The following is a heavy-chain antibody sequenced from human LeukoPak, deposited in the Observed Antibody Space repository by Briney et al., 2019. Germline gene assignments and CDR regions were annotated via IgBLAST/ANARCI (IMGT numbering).Heavy chain of an antibody. CDR1: GYTITNYC. V-gene: IGHV1-46*01. D-gene: IGHD6-25*01. J-gene: IGHJ4*02. Sequence: ASVKVSCKGFGYTITNYCLHWVRQAPGQGLEWMGVISPSGDRTSYAQRFQGRVTLIRDTSTTTDYMEVSGLRSEDTAIYYCAREPQSSGSFDYWGRGTLVTVSS. CDR2: ISPSGDRT. CDR3: AREPQSSGSFDY.